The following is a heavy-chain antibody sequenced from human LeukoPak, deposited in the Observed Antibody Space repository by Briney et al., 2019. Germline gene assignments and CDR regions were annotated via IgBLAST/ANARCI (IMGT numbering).Heavy chain of an antibody. CDR1: GYSISSGYY. D-gene: IGHD3-22*01. V-gene: IGHV4-38-2*01. J-gene: IGHJ5*02. Sequence: SETLSLTCAVSGYSISSGYYWGWIRQPPGKGLEWIGSIYHSGSTYYNPSLKSRVTISVDTSKNQFSLKLSSVTAADTAVYCCARGVDSSGSNWFDPWGQGTLVTVSS. CDR2: IYHSGST. CDR3: ARGVDSSGSNWFDP.